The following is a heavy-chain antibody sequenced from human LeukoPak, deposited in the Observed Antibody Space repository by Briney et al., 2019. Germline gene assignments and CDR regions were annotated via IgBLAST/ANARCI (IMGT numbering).Heavy chain of an antibody. D-gene: IGHD3-22*01. Sequence: ASVKVSCKASGYTFTSYDINWVRQATGQGLEWMGWMNPNSGNTGYAQKFQGRVTMTRNTSISTAYMELSSLRSEDTAVYYCARSGQYYYDSSGYYRSFDYWGQGTLVTVSS. J-gene: IGHJ4*02. V-gene: IGHV1-8*01. CDR1: GYTFTSYD. CDR3: ARSGQYYYDSSGYYRSFDY. CDR2: MNPNSGNT.